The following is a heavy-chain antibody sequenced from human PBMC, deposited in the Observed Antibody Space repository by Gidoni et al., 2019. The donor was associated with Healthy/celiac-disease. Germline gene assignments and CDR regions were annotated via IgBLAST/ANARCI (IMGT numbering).Heavy chain of an antibody. J-gene: IGHJ6*03. CDR3: ARAILRPSDFWSGYYYYYYYMDV. Sequence: QVQLVESGGGVVQPGRSLRLSCAASGFTFSSYGMHWVRQAPGKGLECVAVIWYDGSNKYYADSVKGRFTISRDNSKNTLYLQMNSLRAEDTAVYYCARAILRPSDFWSGYYYYYYYMDVWGKGTTVTVSS. V-gene: IGHV3-33*01. CDR1: GFTFSSYG. CDR2: IWYDGSNK. D-gene: IGHD3-3*01.